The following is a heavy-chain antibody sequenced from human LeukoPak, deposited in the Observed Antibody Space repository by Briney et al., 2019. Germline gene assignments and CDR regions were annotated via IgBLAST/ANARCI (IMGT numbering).Heavy chain of an antibody. CDR1: GFTFSSYI. CDR2: ISSSGSYI. J-gene: IGHJ4*02. Sequence: GGSLRLSCAASGFTFSSYIMNWVRQAPGKGLEWVSSISSSGSYIYYADSVKGRFTISRDNAKNSRYLQMNSLRAEDTAVYYCAKDDSRGSEHDYWGQGTLVTVSS. V-gene: IGHV3-21*01. D-gene: IGHD3-22*01. CDR3: AKDDSRGSEHDY.